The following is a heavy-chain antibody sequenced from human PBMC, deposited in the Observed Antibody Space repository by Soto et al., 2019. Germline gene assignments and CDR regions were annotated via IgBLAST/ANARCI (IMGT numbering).Heavy chain of an antibody. CDR1: GFTFSRYA. Sequence: GGSLRLSCAASGFTFSRYAMSWVRQAPGKGLEWVSIVSGSGATTSYADSVKGRFTISRDNSKNTLYLQMNSLRAEDTAIYYCARGYSYTQPVFDYWGLGTLVTVSS. V-gene: IGHV3-23*01. J-gene: IGHJ4*02. CDR3: ARGYSYTQPVFDY. CDR2: VSGSGATT. D-gene: IGHD5-18*01.